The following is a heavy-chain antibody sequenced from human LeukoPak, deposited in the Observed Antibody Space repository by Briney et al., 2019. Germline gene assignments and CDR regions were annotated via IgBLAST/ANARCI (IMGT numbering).Heavy chain of an antibody. V-gene: IGHV3-48*04. CDR2: ISSSGSTI. D-gene: IGHD1-26*01. Sequence: PGGTLRLSCAASGFTFSIYGMGWVRQAPGKGLEWVSYISSSGSTIYYADSVKGRFTISRDNAKNSLYLQMNSLRAEDTAVYYCARDGDGSHSTYFDYWGQGTLVTVSS. CDR3: ARDGDGSHSTYFDY. CDR1: GFTFSIYG. J-gene: IGHJ4*02.